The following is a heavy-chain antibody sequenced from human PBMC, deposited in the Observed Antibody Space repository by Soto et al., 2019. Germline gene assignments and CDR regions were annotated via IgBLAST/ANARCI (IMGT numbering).Heavy chain of an antibody. Sequence: PSETLSLTCSVSGGSISSYFWSWIRQPAGKGLEWIGRIYTTGSNDYSPSLKSRVSMSVDTSKNQFSLKLSSVTAADTAVYYCARASYDFWSGYSIFDYWGQGTLVTVSS. CDR3: ARASYDFWSGYSIFDY. V-gene: IGHV4-4*07. CDR1: GGSISSYF. D-gene: IGHD3-3*01. CDR2: IYTTGSN. J-gene: IGHJ4*02.